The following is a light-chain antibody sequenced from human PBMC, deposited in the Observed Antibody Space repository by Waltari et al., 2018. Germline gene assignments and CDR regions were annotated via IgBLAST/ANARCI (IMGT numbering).Light chain of an antibody. Sequence: QSALTQPASVSGSPGQSITISCTGTSSDVGGYNLVSWYQQHPDKAPKLVIYGVTKRASGVSDRFSGSKACNPASLTISGLQAEDEADYYCYSYAGSANGVFGGGTTLTVL. J-gene: IGLJ3*02. CDR3: YSYAGSANGV. CDR2: GVT. V-gene: IGLV2-23*02. CDR1: SSDVGGYNL.